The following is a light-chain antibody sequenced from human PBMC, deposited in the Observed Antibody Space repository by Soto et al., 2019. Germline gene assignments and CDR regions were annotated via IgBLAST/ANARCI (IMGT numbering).Light chain of an antibody. CDR2: DAS. CDR3: QQRSSWPKVT. V-gene: IGKV3-11*01. Sequence: EIVLTQSPATLSLSPGERITLSCRTSQSVNIHLAWYQQKPGQAPRLLIYDASNRASGIPARFSGSGSGTDFTITISSLEPEDFAVYYCQQRSSWPKVTFGQGTRLEIK. CDR1: QSVNIH. J-gene: IGKJ5*01.